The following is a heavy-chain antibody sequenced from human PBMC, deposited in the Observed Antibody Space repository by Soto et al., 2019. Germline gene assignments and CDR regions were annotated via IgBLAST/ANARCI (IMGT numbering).Heavy chain of an antibody. J-gene: IGHJ3*01. V-gene: IGHV1-18*01. CDR2: ISAYNGDT. D-gene: IGHD5-18*01. CDR3: ARDSFTHXXXVTXAFDX. CDR1: GYTFTSYG. Sequence: GQLVQSGAEVKRPGASVKVSCRASGYTFTSYGISWVRQAPGQGLEWMGWISAYNGDTKLSQKFEARVSMTTDTSTNTAYMELRSLRSDDTADYYCARDSFTHXXXVTXAFDX.